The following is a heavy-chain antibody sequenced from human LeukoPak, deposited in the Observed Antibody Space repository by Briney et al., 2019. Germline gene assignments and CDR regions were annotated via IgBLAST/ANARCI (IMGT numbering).Heavy chain of an antibody. CDR3: ARDIPPVYYYGSGSYNYMDV. CDR2: IFPSGGEI. V-gene: IGHV3-23*01. D-gene: IGHD3-10*01. CDR1: GFTFSTFA. Sequence: PGGSLRLSCAASGFTFSTFAMIWVRQPPGKGLEWVSSIFPSGGEIHYADSVRGRLTISRDNSKSTLSLQMNSLRAEDTAVYYCARDIPPVYYYGSGSYNYMDVWGKGTTVTVSS. J-gene: IGHJ6*03.